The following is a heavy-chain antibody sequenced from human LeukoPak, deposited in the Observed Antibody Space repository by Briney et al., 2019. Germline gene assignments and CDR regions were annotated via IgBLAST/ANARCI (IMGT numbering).Heavy chain of an antibody. CDR3: ARGPYYYDSSGSPRWFDP. CDR1: GYTFTSYD. CDR2: MNPNSGNT. Sequence: GASVKVSCKASGYTFTSYDINWVRQATGQGLEWMGWMNPNSGNTGYAQKFQGRVTMTRNTSISTAYMELSSLRSEDTAVYYCARGPYYYDSSGSPRWFDPWGQGTLVTVSS. J-gene: IGHJ5*02. V-gene: IGHV1-8*01. D-gene: IGHD3-22*01.